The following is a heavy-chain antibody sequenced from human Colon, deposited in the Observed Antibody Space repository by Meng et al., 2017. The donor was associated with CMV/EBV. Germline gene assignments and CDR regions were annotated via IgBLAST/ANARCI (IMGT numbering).Heavy chain of an antibody. CDR1: GITFSDYA. D-gene: IGHD2-21*01. V-gene: IGHV3-23*01. Sequence: GESLKISCTTSGITFSDYALSWVRQAPGKGLERVSSINARGSTTYYADSVKGRLTISRDNSNNTMYVQMNSLRVEDTAIYYCVKGRASPGTSYFDLWGQGTLVTVSS. J-gene: IGHJ4*02. CDR2: INARGSTT. CDR3: VKGRASPGTSYFDL.